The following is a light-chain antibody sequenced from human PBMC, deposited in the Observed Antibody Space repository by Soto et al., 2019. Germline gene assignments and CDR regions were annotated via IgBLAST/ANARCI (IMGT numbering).Light chain of an antibody. CDR1: QSVGSN. CDR2: GAS. J-gene: IGKJ3*01. V-gene: IGKV3-15*01. Sequence: EIVMTQSPATLSVSPGERATLSCRASQSVGSNLAWYQQKPGQAPRLLIYGASTRATGIPARFSGSGSGTEFTLTISSLQSEDFAVYYSQQYNNLPDFTFGPGTKVDVK. CDR3: QQYNNLPDFT.